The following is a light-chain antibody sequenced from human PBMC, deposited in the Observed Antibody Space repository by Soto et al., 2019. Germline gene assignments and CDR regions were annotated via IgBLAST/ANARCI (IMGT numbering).Light chain of an antibody. CDR1: NIGSKS. J-gene: IGLJ2*01. Sequence: SYVLSQPPSVPVAPGQTARITCGGTNIGSKSVHWYQQKPGQAPVMVVYVDNDRPSGIPERFSGSKSENTATLTISRVEAGDEADYYCQVWDSSRDHVIFGGGTKVTVL. CDR2: VDN. V-gene: IGLV3-21*02. CDR3: QVWDSSRDHVI.